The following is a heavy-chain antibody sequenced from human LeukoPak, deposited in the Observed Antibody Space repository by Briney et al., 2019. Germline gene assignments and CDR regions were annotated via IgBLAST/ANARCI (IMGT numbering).Heavy chain of an antibody. CDR2: ITDSGDGT. J-gene: IGHJ3*02. Sequence: GGSLRLSCVASGFTFSSSAMSWVRQAPGKGLEWVSSITDSGDGTYYADSVKGRFTISRDNAKNSLYLQMNSLRAEDTAVYYCARDCSSTSCRPYDAFDIWGQGTMVTVSS. D-gene: IGHD2-2*01. V-gene: IGHV3-23*01. CDR3: ARDCSSTSCRPYDAFDI. CDR1: GFTFSSSA.